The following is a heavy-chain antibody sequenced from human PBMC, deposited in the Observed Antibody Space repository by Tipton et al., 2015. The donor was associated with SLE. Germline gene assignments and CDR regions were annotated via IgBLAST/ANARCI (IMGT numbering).Heavy chain of an antibody. CDR2: IYYSGRT. Sequence: TLSLTCTVSGGSINAYHWSWIRQPPGKGLEWIGYIYYSGRTSYNPSLGSRVTISVDTSKNQFSLRLSSVTAADTAVYYCARVTTAVTKGTYYDVMDVWGQGTTVTVSS. D-gene: IGHD4-17*01. CDR3: ARVTTAVTKGTYYDVMDV. CDR1: GGSINAYH. V-gene: IGHV4-59*01. J-gene: IGHJ6*02.